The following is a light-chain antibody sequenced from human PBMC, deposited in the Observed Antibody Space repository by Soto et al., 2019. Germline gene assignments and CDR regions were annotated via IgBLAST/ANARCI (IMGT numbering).Light chain of an antibody. CDR2: GAS. V-gene: IGKV3-20*01. Sequence: EIVLTQSPGTLSLSPGERATLSCRASQSVSSSYLAWYQQKPGQAPRLLIYGASSRATGIPDRFSGSWSGTDLTLTISRLEPEDFAVYYCQHYGSSYTFGQGTKLEIK. J-gene: IGKJ2*01. CDR3: QHYGSSYT. CDR1: QSVSSSY.